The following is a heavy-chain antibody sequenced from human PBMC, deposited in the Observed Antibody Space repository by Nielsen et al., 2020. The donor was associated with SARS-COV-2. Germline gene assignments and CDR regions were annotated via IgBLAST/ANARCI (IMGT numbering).Heavy chain of an antibody. CDR1: GFTFDDYA. Sequence: SLKISCAASGFTFDDYAMHWVRQAPGKGLEWVSGISWNSGSIGYADSVKGRFTISRDNAKNSLYLQMNSLRAEDTALYYCAKDIEQWLLVDGYRRFDPWGQGTLVTVS. J-gene: IGHJ5*02. CDR2: ISWNSGSI. CDR3: AKDIEQWLLVDGYRRFDP. D-gene: IGHD6-19*01. V-gene: IGHV3-9*01.